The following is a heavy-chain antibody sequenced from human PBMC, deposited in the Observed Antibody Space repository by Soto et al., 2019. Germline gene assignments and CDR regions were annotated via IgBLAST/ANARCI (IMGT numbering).Heavy chain of an antibody. CDR3: TRFSRYYDFWSGYYDWFEP. Sequence: SETLSLTCTVSGGSISNYYWFWIRQPAGKGLEWIGRIYTSGSTNYNPSLKSRLTMSVDVSRNHFSLTLHSVTAADTAVYFCTRFSRYYDFWSGYYDWFEPWGQGNLVT. V-gene: IGHV4-4*07. CDR1: GGSISNYY. CDR2: IYTSGST. D-gene: IGHD3-3*01. J-gene: IGHJ5*02.